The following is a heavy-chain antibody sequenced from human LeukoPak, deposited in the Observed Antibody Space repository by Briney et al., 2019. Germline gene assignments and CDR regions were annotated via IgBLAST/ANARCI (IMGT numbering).Heavy chain of an antibody. V-gene: IGHV1-2*02. CDR3: ARDWGRGYSWYYFDY. D-gene: IGHD5-18*01. J-gene: IGHJ4*02. CDR2: INPNSGGT. Sequence: ASVKVSCEASGYTFAGYYMHWVRQAPGQGLEWMGWINPNSGGTNYAQRFQGRVTMTRDTSISTAYMELSRLRSDDTAVYYCARDWGRGYSWYYFDYWGQGTLVTVSS. CDR1: GYTFAGYY.